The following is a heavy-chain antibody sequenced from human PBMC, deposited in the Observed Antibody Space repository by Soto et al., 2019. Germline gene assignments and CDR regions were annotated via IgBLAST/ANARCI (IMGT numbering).Heavy chain of an antibody. D-gene: IGHD4-4*01. CDR3: AKAGDMTTVTTEDYYYYYMDV. J-gene: IGHJ6*03. V-gene: IGHV3-23*01. CDR2: ISGSGGST. Sequence: EVQLLESGGGLVQPGGSLRLSCAASGFTFSSYAMSWVRQAPGKGLEWVSAISGSGGSTYYADSVKGRFTISRDNSKNTLYQQMNSLRAEETAVYYCAKAGDMTTVTTEDYYYYYMDVWGKGTTVTVSS. CDR1: GFTFSSYA.